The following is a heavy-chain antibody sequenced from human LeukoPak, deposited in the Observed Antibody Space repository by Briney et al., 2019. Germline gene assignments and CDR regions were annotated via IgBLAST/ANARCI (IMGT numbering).Heavy chain of an antibody. V-gene: IGHV4-34*01. Sequence: NPSETLSLTCAVYGGSFSGYYWSWLRQPPGKGLEWIGEINHSGSTNYNPSLKSRVTISVDTSKNQFSLKLSSVTAADTAVYYCGGRILSGWDGFDYWGQGTLVTVSS. CDR2: INHSGST. J-gene: IGHJ4*02. D-gene: IGHD6-19*01. CDR3: GGRILSGWDGFDY. CDR1: GGSFSGYY.